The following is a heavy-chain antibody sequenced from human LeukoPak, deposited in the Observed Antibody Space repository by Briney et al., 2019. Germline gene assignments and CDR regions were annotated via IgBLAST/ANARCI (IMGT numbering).Heavy chain of an antibody. J-gene: IGHJ6*02. Sequence: ASVKVSCKASGYTFTGYYLHWVRQAPGQGLEWMGWINPNGGGTNYAQKFQGRVTMTRDTSISTAYMELSSLRSDDTAVYYCARRDSNYLYYYYYGMDVWGQGTTVTVSS. CDR1: GYTFTGYY. CDR2: INPNGGGT. D-gene: IGHD4-11*01. V-gene: IGHV1-2*02. CDR3: ARRDSNYLYYYYYGMDV.